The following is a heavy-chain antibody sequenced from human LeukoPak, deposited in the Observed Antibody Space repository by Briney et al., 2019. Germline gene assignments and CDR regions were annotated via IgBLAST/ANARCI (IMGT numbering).Heavy chain of an antibody. J-gene: IGHJ3*02. D-gene: IGHD2-2*01. Sequence: GGSLRLSCAASGFTFSSYNMNWVRQAPGKGLEWVSYISSSSSTIYYADSVKGRFTISRDNAKNSLYLQINSLRAEDTAVYYCARDRCNSTTCASRGAFDIWGQGTMVTVSS. CDR1: GFTFSSYN. V-gene: IGHV3-48*04. CDR2: ISSSSSTI. CDR3: ARDRCNSTTCASRGAFDI.